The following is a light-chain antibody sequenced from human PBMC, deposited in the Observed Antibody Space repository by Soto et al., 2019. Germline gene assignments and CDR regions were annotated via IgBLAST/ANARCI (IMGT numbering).Light chain of an antibody. Sequence: ENVLTQSPDTLSLSPGERATLSCRASQSVSSNFLAWYQQKPGQAPRLLIYGASSRATGIPDRFSGSGSGTDFTLTISRLEPEDFAVYYCQQYDSSPPMYTFGQGTKVDIK. J-gene: IGKJ2*01. CDR2: GAS. V-gene: IGKV3-20*01. CDR1: QSVSSNF. CDR3: QQYDSSPPMYT.